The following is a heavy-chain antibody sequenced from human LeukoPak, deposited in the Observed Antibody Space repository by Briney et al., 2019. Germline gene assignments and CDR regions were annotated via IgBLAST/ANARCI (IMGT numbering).Heavy chain of an antibody. CDR1: GYTITGYY. CDR3: ARGRHYYDSSGYLDY. D-gene: IGHD3-22*01. J-gene: IGHJ4*02. Sequence: ASVKVSCKASGYTITGYYMHWVRQAPGQGLEWMGWINPNSGGTNYAQKFQGRVTMTRDTSISTAYMEPSRLRSDDTAVYYCARGRHYYDSSGYLDYWGQGTLVTVSS. CDR2: INPNSGGT. V-gene: IGHV1-2*02.